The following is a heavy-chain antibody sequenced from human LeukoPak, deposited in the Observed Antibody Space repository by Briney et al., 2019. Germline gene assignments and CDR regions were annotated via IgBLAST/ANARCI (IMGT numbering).Heavy chain of an antibody. D-gene: IGHD6-19*01. CDR2: ISAYTGFI. CDR3: AKDISGWALEQTFQH. CDR1: GFNFDDCA. J-gene: IGHJ1*01. V-gene: IGHV3-43*02. Sequence: GGSLRLSCVASGFNFDDCAMHWVRQAPGKGLECVTLISAYTGFIYYADSVKGRFTISRDNRKNSVYLQMNSLRTEDSALYYCAKDISGWALEQTFQHWGQGTLVSVSS.